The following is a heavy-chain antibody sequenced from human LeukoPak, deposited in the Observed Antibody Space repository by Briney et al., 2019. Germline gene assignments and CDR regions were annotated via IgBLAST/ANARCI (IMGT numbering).Heavy chain of an antibody. CDR2: ISSNGGSK. Sequence: PGGSLRLSCSASGFTFSSYAMHWVRQAPGKGLEYVSAISSNGGSKYYANSVKDRFTITRDNSKNTLYLQMGSLRAEDMAVYYCARAPGYQLPALSWGQTALVTVCS. D-gene: IGHD2-2*01. CDR1: GFTFSSYA. V-gene: IGHV3-64*01. J-gene: IGHJ4*02. CDR3: ARAPGYQLPALS.